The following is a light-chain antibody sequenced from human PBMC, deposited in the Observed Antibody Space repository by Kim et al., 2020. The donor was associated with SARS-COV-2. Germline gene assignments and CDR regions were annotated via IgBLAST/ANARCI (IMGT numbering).Light chain of an antibody. CDR2: KAS. CDR3: QQYNSYSIT. J-gene: IGKJ5*01. Sequence: AAVGDRVTMTCRASQSISSWLAWYQQKPGKAPKLLIYKASSLESGVPSRFSGRGSGTEFTLTISSLQPDDFATYYCQQYNSYSITFGQGTRLEIK. V-gene: IGKV1-5*03. CDR1: QSISSW.